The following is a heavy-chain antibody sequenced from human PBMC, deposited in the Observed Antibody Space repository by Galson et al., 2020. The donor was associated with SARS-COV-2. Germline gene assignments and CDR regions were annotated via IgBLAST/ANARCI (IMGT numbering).Heavy chain of an antibody. D-gene: IGHD6-19*01. CDR3: LSYSSTRHNY. CDR1: GFTFSDYA. Sequence: GGSLRLSCSASGFTFSDYAMHWVRQAPGKGLLYVSAMSPTGGTSFYADSVKGRFTMSRDNSMNTFYLQMTDLRVEDTAFYFCLSYSSTRHNYWGLGTLVTVSS. V-gene: IGHV3-64D*09. CDR2: MSPTGGTS. J-gene: IGHJ4*02.